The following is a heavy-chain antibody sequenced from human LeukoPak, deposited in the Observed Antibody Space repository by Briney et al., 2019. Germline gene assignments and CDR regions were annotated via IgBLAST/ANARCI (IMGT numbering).Heavy chain of an antibody. CDR1: GFTFVDYG. CDR2: INWNGGST. J-gene: IGHJ4*02. D-gene: IGHD2-2*02. CDR3: ARDQDCSSTSCYIDY. Sequence: GGSLRLSCAASGFTFVDYGMSWVRQAPGKGLEWVCGINWNGGSTGYADSVKGRFTISRDNAKNSLYLQMNSLRAEDTALYCCARDQDCSSTSCYIDYWGQGTLVTVSS. V-gene: IGHV3-20*04.